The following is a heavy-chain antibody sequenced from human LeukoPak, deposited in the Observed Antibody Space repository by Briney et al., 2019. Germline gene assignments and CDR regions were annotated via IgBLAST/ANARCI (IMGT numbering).Heavy chain of an antibody. CDR3: ARDERYYGSGSYQNGMDV. Sequence: GGSLRLSCAASGFTFSSYEMNWVRQAPGKGLEWVSYISSSGSTIYYADSVKGRFTISRDNAKNSLYLQMNSLRAEDTAVYYCARDERYYGSGSYQNGMDVWGQGTTVTVSS. J-gene: IGHJ6*02. V-gene: IGHV3-48*03. D-gene: IGHD3-10*01. CDR2: ISSSGSTI. CDR1: GFTFSSYE.